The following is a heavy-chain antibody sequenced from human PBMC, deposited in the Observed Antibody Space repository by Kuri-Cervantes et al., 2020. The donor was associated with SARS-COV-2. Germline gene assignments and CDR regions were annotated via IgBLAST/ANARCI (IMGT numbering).Heavy chain of an antibody. CDR1: GFTFSSYG. D-gene: IGHD2-2*01. CDR2: ISYDGSNK. J-gene: IGHJ4*02. CDR3: AREGADIVVVPAAMTHGGEFDY. V-gene: IGHV3-30*19. Sequence: GGSLRLSCAASGFTFSSYGMYWVRQAPGKGLEWVAVISYDGSNKYYADSVKGRFTISRDNSKNTLYLQMNSLRAEDTAVYYCAREGADIVVVPAAMTHGGEFDYWGQGTLVTVSS.